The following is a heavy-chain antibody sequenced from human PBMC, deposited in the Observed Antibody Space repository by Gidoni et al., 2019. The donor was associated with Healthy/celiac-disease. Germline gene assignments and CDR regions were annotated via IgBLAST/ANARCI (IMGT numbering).Heavy chain of an antibody. D-gene: IGHD4-17*01. Sequence: QLQLQESGPGLVKPSETLSLTCTVSGGSISSSSYYWGWIRQPPGKGLEWIGSIYYSGSTYYNPSLKSRVTISVDTSKNQFTLKLSSVTAADTAVYYCARLGTRAYFDYWGQGTLVTVSS. V-gene: IGHV4-39*01. CDR3: ARLGTRAYFDY. CDR2: IYYSGST. J-gene: IGHJ4*02. CDR1: GGSISSSSYY.